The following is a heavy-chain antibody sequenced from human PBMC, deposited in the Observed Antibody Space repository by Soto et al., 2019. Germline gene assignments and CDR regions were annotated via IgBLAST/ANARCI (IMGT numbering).Heavy chain of an antibody. CDR3: ARDLSLWRFNYYYYYGMDV. Sequence: PGGSLRLSCAASGFTFISYSMNWVRQAPGKGLEWVSSISSSSSYIYYADSVKGRFTISRDNAKNSLYLQMNSLRAEDTAVYYCARDLSLWRFNYYYYYGMDVWGQGTTVTVSS. CDR2: ISSSSSYI. CDR1: GFTFISYS. D-gene: IGHD3-16*02. V-gene: IGHV3-21*01. J-gene: IGHJ6*02.